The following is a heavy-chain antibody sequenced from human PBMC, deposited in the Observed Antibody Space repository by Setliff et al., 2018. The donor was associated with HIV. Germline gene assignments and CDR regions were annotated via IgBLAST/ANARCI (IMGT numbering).Heavy chain of an antibody. CDR2: SSGTGADT. CDR1: GFTFSNQV. Sequence: GGSLRLSCAVSGFTFSNQVMTWVRQAPGKGLEWVSSSSGTGADTYYADSVKGRFAISKDNSKNTLYLQINSLRAEDTAVYYCAKTPLYWGQGTLVTVSS. V-gene: IGHV3-23*01. CDR3: AKTPLY. J-gene: IGHJ4*02.